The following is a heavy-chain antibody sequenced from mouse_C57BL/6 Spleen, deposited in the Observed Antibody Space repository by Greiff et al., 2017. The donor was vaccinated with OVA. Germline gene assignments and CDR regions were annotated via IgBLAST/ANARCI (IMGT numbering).Heavy chain of an antibody. Sequence: QVQLQQPGAELVRPGTSVKLSCKASGYTFTSYWMHWVKQRPGQGLEWIGVIDPSDSYTNYNQKFKGKATLTVDTSSSTAYMQLRSLTSEDSAVYYCARGDTTVVATRGWGQGTTLTVSS. CDR3: ARGDTTVVATRG. CDR2: IDPSDSYT. J-gene: IGHJ2*01. CDR1: GYTFTSYW. D-gene: IGHD1-1*01. V-gene: IGHV1-59*01.